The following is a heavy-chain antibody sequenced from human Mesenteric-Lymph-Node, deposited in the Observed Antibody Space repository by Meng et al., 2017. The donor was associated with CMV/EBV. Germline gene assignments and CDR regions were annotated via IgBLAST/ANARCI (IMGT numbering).Heavy chain of an antibody. CDR3: ARDDGSSGPIDY. J-gene: IGHJ4*02. V-gene: IGHV3-30-3*01. Sequence: GGSLRLSCAASGFTFSYYAMYWVRQAPGKGLEWVAAISYDGSDKHYADSVKGRFTISRDSSKNTLSLQMSSLRADDTALYYCARDDGSSGPIDYWGQGTLVTVSS. CDR1: GFTFSYYA. D-gene: IGHD3-22*01. CDR2: ISYDGSDK.